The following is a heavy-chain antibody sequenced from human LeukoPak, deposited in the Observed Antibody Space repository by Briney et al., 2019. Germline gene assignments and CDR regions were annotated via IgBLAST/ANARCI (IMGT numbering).Heavy chain of an antibody. CDR3: ARGLPMIVVRWGAIDY. V-gene: IGHV4-34*01. J-gene: IGHJ4*02. CDR1: GGSFRGYY. CDR2: INHSGST. Sequence: SETLSLTCAVYGGSFRGYYWSWIRQPPGKGLEWIGEINHSGSTNYSPSLKSRVTISVDTSKNQFSLKLSSVTAADTAVYYCARGLPMIVVRWGAIDYWGQGTLVTVFS. D-gene: IGHD3-22*01.